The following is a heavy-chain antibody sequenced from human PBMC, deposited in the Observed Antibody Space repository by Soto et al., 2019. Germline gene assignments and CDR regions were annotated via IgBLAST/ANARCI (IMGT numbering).Heavy chain of an antibody. D-gene: IGHD3-9*01. CDR2: IWYDGSNK. CDR1: GFTFSSFG. Sequence: QVQLVESGGGVVQPGRSLRLSCAASGFTFSSFGMHWVRQAPGKGLEWVAVIWYDGSNKYYADSVKGRFTISRDNSKNTPYLQMNSLRAEDTAVYYCASDILTGSGYWGQGTLVTVSS. CDR3: ASDILTGSGY. J-gene: IGHJ4*02. V-gene: IGHV3-33*01.